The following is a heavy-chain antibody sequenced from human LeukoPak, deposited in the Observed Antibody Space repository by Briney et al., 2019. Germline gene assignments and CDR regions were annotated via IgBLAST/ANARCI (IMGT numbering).Heavy chain of an antibody. J-gene: IGHJ4*02. D-gene: IGHD6-6*01. CDR2: IWYDGSNK. CDR1: GFTFSSYG. V-gene: IGHV3-33*01. Sequence: GGSLRLSCAASGFTFSSYGMHWVRQAPGMGLEWVAVIWYDGSNKYYADSVKGRFTISRDNSKNTLYLQMNSLRAEDTAVYYCARAREQYSDYWGQGTLVTVSS. CDR3: ARAREQYSDY.